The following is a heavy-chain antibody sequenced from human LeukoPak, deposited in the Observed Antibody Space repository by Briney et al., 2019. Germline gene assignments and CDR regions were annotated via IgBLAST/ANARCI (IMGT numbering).Heavy chain of an antibody. V-gene: IGHV3-30*02. CDR3: AGSTVTTTSAFDI. D-gene: IGHD4-17*01. J-gene: IGHJ3*02. Sequence: PGGSLRLSCAASGFTFSSYGMHWVRQAPGKGLEWVAFIRYDGSNKYYADSVKGRFTISRDNSKNTLYLQMNSLRVEDTAVYYCAGSTVTTTSAFDIWGQGTMVTVSS. CDR1: GFTFSSYG. CDR2: IRYDGSNK.